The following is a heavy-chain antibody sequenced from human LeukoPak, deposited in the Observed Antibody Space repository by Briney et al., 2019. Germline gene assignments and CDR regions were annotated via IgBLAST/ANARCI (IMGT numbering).Heavy chain of an antibody. CDR3: ARRFGYYGSGSYFHYYYYMDV. CDR2: INHSGST. Sequence: SETLSLTCAVYGGSFSGYYWSWIRQPPGEGLEWIGEINHSGSTNYNPSLKSRVTISVDTSKNQFSLKLSSVTAADTAVYYCARRFGYYGSGSYFHYYYYMDVWGKGTTVTISS. CDR1: GGSFSGYY. D-gene: IGHD3-10*01. J-gene: IGHJ6*03. V-gene: IGHV4-34*01.